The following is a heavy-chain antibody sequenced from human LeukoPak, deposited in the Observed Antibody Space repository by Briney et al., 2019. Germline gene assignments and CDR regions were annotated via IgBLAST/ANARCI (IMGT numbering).Heavy chain of an antibody. CDR2: ISSNGGST. D-gene: IGHD3-10*01. V-gene: IGHV3-64*01. CDR1: GFTFSSYA. Sequence: PGGSLRLSCAASGFTFSSYAMHWVRQAPGKGLEYVSAISSNGGSTYYANSVKGRFTISRDNSKNSLYLQMNSLKTEDTAVYYCARVDNYYGSGSYSAVDYWGQGTLVTVSS. CDR3: ARVDNYYGSGSYSAVDY. J-gene: IGHJ4*02.